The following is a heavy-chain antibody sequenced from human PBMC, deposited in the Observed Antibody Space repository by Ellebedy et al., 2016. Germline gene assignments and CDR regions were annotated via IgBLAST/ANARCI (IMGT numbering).Heavy chain of an antibody. V-gene: IGHV3-23*01. Sequence: GESLKISCAASGFTFSTFFMSWVRQAPGKGLEWVSTISGDGDDTHFADSVKGRFTTSRDNSKHTVYLQMNSLRAEDTAVYYCRQGHYADYWGQGTLVTVSS. CDR3: RQGHYADY. CDR1: GFTFSTFF. J-gene: IGHJ4*02. CDR2: ISGDGDDT.